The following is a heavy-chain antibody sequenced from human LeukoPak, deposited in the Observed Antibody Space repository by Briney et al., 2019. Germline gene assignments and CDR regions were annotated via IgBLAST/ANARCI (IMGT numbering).Heavy chain of an antibody. J-gene: IGHJ4*02. CDR2: ISSIVSTI. CDR3: ARDSRSGVFGVAPFDY. D-gene: IGHD3-3*01. V-gene: IGHV3-11*04. Sequence: PGGSLRLSCAASGFTFSDYYMSWIRQAPGKGLEWVSYISSIVSTIYDADSVKGRFTSSRDNAKNSLYLQMNSLRAEDTAVYYCARDSRSGVFGVAPFDYWGQGTLVTVSS. CDR1: GFTFSDYY.